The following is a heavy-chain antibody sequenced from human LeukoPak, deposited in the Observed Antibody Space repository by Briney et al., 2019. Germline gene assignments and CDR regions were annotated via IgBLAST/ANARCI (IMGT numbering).Heavy chain of an antibody. Sequence: ASVKVSCKASGYTFTSYYMHWVRQAPGQGLEWMGIINPSGGSTSYAQKFQGRVTMTRDTSTSTVYMELSSRRAEDAAFYCWARCDDYGDYSLDYGDRGTLVTVS. J-gene: IGHJ4*02. CDR1: GYTFTSYY. D-gene: IGHD4-17*01. CDR2: INPSGGST. V-gene: IGHV1-46*01. CDR3: ARCDDYGDYSLDY.